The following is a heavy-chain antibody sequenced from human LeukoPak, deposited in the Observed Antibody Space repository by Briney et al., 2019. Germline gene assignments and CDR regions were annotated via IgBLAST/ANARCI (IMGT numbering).Heavy chain of an antibody. CDR1: GGSISSSSYY. CDR2: IYYSGST. CDR3: ARHKINSGIYSSSVIDY. Sequence: SETLSLTCTVSGGSISSSSYYWGWIRQPPGKGLEWIGSIYYSGSTYYNPSLKSRVTISVDTSKNQFSLKLSSVTAADTAVYYCARHKINSGIYSSSVIDYWGQGTLVTVSS. J-gene: IGHJ4*02. D-gene: IGHD6-6*01. V-gene: IGHV4-39*01.